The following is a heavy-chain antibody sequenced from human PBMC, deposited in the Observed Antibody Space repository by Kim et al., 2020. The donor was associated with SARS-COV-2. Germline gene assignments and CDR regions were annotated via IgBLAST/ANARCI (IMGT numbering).Heavy chain of an antibody. V-gene: IGHV3-23*01. CDR1: GFTFSSYA. D-gene: IGHD3-22*01. CDR3: AKTRPYYDSSGYPSGYFQH. CDR2: ISGSGGST. J-gene: IGHJ1*01. Sequence: GGSLRLSCAASGFTFSSYAMSWVRQAPGKGLEWVSAISGSGGSTYYADSVKGRFTISRDNSKNTLYLQMNSLRAEDTAVYYCAKTRPYYDSSGYPSGYFQHWGQGTLVTVSS.